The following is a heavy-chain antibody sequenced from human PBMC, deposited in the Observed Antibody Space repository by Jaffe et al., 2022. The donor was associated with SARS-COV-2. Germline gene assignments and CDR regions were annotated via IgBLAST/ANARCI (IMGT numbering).Heavy chain of an antibody. D-gene: IGHD2-15*01. CDR2: IYTSGST. CDR1: GGSISSGSYY. CDR3: ARAGVVVYEAFDI. Sequence: QVQLQESGPGLVKPSQTLSLTCTVSGGSISSGSYYWSWIRQPAGKGLEWIGRIYTSGSTNYNPSLKSRVTISVDTSKNQFSLKLSSVTAADTAVYYCARAGVVVYEAFDIWGQGTMVTVSS. V-gene: IGHV4-61*02. J-gene: IGHJ3*02.